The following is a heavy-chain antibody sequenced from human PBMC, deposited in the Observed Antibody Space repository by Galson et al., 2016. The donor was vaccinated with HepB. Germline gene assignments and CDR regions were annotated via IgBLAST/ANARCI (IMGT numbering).Heavy chain of an antibody. Sequence: SETLSLTCDVSGGSITSNHWWSWVRQSPRKGLEWIGEIYHNMSPNYNPSLKSRVALSIDTSKNQLSLRLTSLTVADTAVYYCVRVTVTAAGTFDSWGQGAPVTVSP. J-gene: IGHJ4*02. V-gene: IGHV4/OR15-8*01. D-gene: IGHD6-13*01. CDR3: VRVTVTAAGTFDS. CDR2: IYHNMSP. CDR1: GGSITSNHW.